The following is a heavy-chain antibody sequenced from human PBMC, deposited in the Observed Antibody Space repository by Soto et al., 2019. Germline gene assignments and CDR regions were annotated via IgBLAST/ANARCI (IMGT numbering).Heavy chain of an antibody. CDR1: GFTCSSYS. CDR3: ARDPAEWLYYAFDI. J-gene: IGHJ3*02. CDR2: ISSSSSTI. D-gene: IGHD3-3*01. Sequence: PVGSLRLSCAASGFTCSSYSMNWVRQAPGKGLEWVSYISSSSSTIYYADSVKGRFTISRDNAKNSLYLQMNSLRDEDTAVYYCARDPAEWLYYAFDIWGQGTMVTVSS. V-gene: IGHV3-48*02.